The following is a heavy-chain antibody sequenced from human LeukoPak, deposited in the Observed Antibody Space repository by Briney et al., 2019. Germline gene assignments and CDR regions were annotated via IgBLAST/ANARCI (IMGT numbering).Heavy chain of an antibody. CDR1: GYTFTSYY. V-gene: IGHV1-46*01. J-gene: IGHJ5*02. CDR3: ARSGYLNWFDP. CDR2: INPSGGST. D-gene: IGHD3-3*01. Sequence: GASVKVSCKASGYTFTSYYMHWVRQAPGQGLEWMGIINPSGGSTSYAQKFQGRVTMTRDTSTSTVYMELSSLRSVDTAVYYCARSGYLNWFDPWGQGTLVTVSS.